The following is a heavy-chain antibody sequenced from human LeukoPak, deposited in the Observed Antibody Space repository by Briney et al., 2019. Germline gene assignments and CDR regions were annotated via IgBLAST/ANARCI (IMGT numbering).Heavy chain of an antibody. CDR3: ARDGAFLYHCKSGLDL. J-gene: IGHJ5*02. V-gene: IGHV1-69*06. D-gene: IGHD3-3*01. CDR1: GDTFSNYA. CDR2: IIPLFGTT. Sequence: SVKVSCKASGDTFSNYAINWVRQAPGQGLEWMGRIIPLFGTTNYAPTFQGRVTITADTSTSTAYMDLSSLKSGDTATYYCARDGAFLYHCKSGLDLWGQGTLVTVSS.